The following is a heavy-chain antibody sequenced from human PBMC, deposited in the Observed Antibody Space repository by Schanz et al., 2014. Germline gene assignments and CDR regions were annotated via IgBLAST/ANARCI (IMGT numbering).Heavy chain of an antibody. CDR1: RFTFSSYT. V-gene: IGHV3-30*09. D-gene: IGHD6-13*01. CDR2: ISYDGSNK. J-gene: IGHJ1*01. CDR3: ATGRAASNFGSEYFLY. Sequence: QVQLVESGGGVVQPGRSLRLSCAASRFTFSSYTMHWVRQAPGKGLEWVALISYDGSNKYYADSVKGRFAISRENSKNTMFLQMSSLRPEDTAVYSCATGRAASNFGSEYFLYWGQGTLVTVSS.